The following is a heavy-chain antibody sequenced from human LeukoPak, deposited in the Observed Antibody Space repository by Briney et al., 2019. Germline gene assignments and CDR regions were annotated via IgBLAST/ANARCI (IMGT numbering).Heavy chain of an antibody. Sequence: PGGSLRLSCAASGFTFSSYAMHWVRQAPGKGLEWVAVIPYDGSNKYYADSVKGRYTISRDNSKNTLYLQMNCLRAEDTAVYYCARDRPLYYYDSSGYYPDAFDIWGQGTMVTVSS. J-gene: IGHJ3*02. D-gene: IGHD3-22*01. CDR2: IPYDGSNK. CDR1: GFTFSSYA. CDR3: ARDRPLYYYDSSGYYPDAFDI. V-gene: IGHV3-30-3*01.